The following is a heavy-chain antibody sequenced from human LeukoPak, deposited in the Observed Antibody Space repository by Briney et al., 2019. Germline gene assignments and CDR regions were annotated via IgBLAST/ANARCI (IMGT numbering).Heavy chain of an antibody. CDR3: ARHQSAVAGKTFDC. CDR1: GGSISTYY. J-gene: IGHJ4*02. V-gene: IGHV4-59*08. D-gene: IGHD6-19*01. Sequence: SETLSLTCTVSGGSISTYYWSWIRQPPGKGLEWIASTYYSGSSTYYNPSLKSRVTISADMSKNQLSLKLTSVTAADTAVYFCARHQSAVAGKTFDCWGQGTLVTVSS. CDR2: TYYSGSST.